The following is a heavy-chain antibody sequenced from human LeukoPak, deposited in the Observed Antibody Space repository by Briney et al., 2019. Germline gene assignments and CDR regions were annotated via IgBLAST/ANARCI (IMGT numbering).Heavy chain of an antibody. CDR2: IYYSGSY. D-gene: IGHD3-16*01. CDR3: ARMGARDSYYFDY. Sequence: PSETLSLTCTVSGGSISSYYWSWIRQPPGKGLEWIGYIYYSGSYIYNPSLKSRVTISVDTSKNQFSLKLSSVTAADTAVYYSARMGARDSYYFDYWGQGTLVTVSS. V-gene: IGHV4-59*01. CDR1: GGSISSYY. J-gene: IGHJ4*02.